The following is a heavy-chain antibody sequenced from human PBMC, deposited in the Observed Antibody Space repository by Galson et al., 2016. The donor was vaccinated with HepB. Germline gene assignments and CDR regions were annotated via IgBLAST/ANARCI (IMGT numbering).Heavy chain of an antibody. CDR3: GKYEFDY. CDR1: GFSFSSYG. J-gene: IGHJ4*02. D-gene: IGHD3-3*01. V-gene: IGHV3-64D*09. CDR2: IGRDGRST. Sequence: SLRLSCAASGFSFSSYGMFWVRQAPGKGLELVSAIGRDGRSTHYADSLRGRFTVSRDNSKNMLYLQMSSLRAEDTAVYYCGKYEFDYWGQGTLVTVSS.